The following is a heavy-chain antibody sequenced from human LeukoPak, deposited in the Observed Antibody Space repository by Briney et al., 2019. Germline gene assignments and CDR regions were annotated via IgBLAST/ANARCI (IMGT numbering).Heavy chain of an antibody. CDR2: IRYDGSNK. CDR1: GFTFSSYG. CDR3: ARYEYYDILTGYYISAFDI. V-gene: IGHV3-30*02. Sequence: GGSLRLSCAASGFTFSSYGMHWVRQAPGKGLEWVAFIRYDGSNKYYADSVKGRFTISRDNSKNTLYLQMNSLRAEDTAVYYCARYEYYDILTGYYISAFDIWGQGTMVTVSS. D-gene: IGHD3-9*01. J-gene: IGHJ3*02.